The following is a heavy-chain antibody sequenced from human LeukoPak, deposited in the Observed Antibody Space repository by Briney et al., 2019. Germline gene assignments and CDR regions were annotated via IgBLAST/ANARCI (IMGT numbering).Heavy chain of an antibody. V-gene: IGHV4-31*03. D-gene: IGHD3-9*01. Sequence: PSQTLSPTCTVSGGSISSGGYYWSWIRQHPGKGLEWIGYIYYSGSTYYNPSLKSRVTISVDTSKNQFSLKLSSVTAADTAVYYCARSYYDILTGFKFFDYWGQGTLVTVSS. CDR2: IYYSGST. CDR3: ARSYYDILTGFKFFDY. CDR1: GGSISSGGYY. J-gene: IGHJ4*02.